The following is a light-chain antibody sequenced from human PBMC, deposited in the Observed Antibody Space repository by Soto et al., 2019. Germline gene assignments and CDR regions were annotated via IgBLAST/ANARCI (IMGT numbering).Light chain of an antibody. CDR3: QQRSDWLPIT. CDR1: QSVSSSY. CDR2: GAS. Sequence: EIVLTQSPGILSLSPGERASLSCGASQSVSSSYLAWYQQKPDQAPRLLIYGASNRATGIPDRFSGSGSGTDFTLTISRLEPEDFAVYYCQQRSDWLPITFGQGTRLEIK. V-gene: IGKV3D-20*02. J-gene: IGKJ5*01.